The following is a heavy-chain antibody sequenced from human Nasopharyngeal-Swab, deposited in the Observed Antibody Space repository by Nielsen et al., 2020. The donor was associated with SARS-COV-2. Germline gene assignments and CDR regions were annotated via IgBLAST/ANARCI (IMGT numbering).Heavy chain of an antibody. CDR1: GYSFTSYW. CDR3: ARRPTNGDYGAYGMDV. V-gene: IGHV5-51*01. Sequence: GESLKISCKGSGYSFTSYWIGWVRQMPGKGLEWMGIIYPGDSDTRYSPSSQGQVTISADKSISTAYLQWSSLKASDTAMYYCARRPTNGDYGAYGMDVWGQGTTVTVSS. CDR2: IYPGDSDT. D-gene: IGHD4-17*01. J-gene: IGHJ6*02.